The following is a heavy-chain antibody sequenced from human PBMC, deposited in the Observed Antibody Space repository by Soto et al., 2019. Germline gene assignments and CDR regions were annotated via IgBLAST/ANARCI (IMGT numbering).Heavy chain of an antibody. CDR1: RFSLSATGMR. CDR2: IDWEDDK. V-gene: IGHV2-70*04. J-gene: IGHJ6*02. Sequence: SGPTLVNPTQTLTLTCTISRFSLSATGMRVSWIRQPPGKALEWLARIDWEDDKLYSTSLKARHTISKDASKNQVVLTMTNMDPVDTATYYCARAFYGMDVWGQGTTVTVSS. CDR3: ARAFYGMDV.